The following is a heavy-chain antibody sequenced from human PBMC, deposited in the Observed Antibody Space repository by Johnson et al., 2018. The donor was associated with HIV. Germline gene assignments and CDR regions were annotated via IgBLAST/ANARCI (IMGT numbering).Heavy chain of an antibody. Sequence: QVHLVESGRVVAQPGGSLTLSCAASGFTLNSYGMHWVRQAPGKGLEWVAIMWYDGSQIGYADSVKGRFTISRDSSRDTLYLQMSSLKPEDTAVYYCTRDRIQIWSYVGTFDIWGQGTMVTVSS. CDR1: GFTLNSYG. CDR3: TRDRIQIWSYVGTFDI. CDR2: MWYDGSQI. J-gene: IGHJ3*02. D-gene: IGHD5-18*01. V-gene: IGHV3-33*01.